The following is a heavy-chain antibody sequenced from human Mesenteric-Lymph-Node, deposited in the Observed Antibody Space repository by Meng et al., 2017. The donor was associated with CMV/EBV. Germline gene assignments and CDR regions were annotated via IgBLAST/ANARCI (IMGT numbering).Heavy chain of an antibody. CDR2: INPNSGGT. J-gene: IGHJ6*02. CDR3: VGGAYGSGSYFYYGMDV. V-gene: IGHV1-2*02. CDR1: GYNFRSYG. Sequence: ASVKVSCKTSGYNFRSYGISWVRQAPGQGLEWMGWINPNSGGTDYAQKFQGRVTMTRDTSISTDYMELSRLRSDDTAVYYCVGGAYGSGSYFYYGMDVWGQGTTVTVSS. D-gene: IGHD3-10*01.